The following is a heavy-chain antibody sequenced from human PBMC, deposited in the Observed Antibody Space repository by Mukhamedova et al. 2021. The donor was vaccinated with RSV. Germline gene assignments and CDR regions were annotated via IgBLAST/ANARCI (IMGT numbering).Heavy chain of an antibody. CDR2: ISSSSSYT. D-gene: IGHD1-26*01. Sequence: GKGLEWVSYISSSSSYTNYADSVKGRFTISRDNAKNSLYLQRNSLRAEDTAVYYCARELAWWELLYQTGSFDLWGRGRLGTVSS. V-gene: IGHV3-11*05. CDR3: ARELAWWELLYQTGSFDL. J-gene: IGHJ2*01.